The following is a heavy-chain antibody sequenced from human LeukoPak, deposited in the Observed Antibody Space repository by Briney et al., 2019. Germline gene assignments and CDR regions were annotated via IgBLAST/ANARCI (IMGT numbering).Heavy chain of an antibody. CDR3: ARPRYCRTASCSWYFDL. CDR1: GFTFSSYS. D-gene: IGHD2-2*01. J-gene: IGHJ2*01. V-gene: IGHV3-21*01. Sequence: GGSLRLSCAASGFTFSSYSMNWVRQAPGKGLEWVSSVSSSSSYISYGDSVKGRFTISRDNAENSLSLQMNSLRAEDTAVYYCARPRYCRTASCSWYFDLWGRGTLVTVSS. CDR2: VSSSSSYI.